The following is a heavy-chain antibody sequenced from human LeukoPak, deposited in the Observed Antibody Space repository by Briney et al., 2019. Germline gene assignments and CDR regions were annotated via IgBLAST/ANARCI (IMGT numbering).Heavy chain of an antibody. V-gene: IGHV3-66*01. CDR3: ARDLELLGGGTPLFGY. CDR2: IYSGGYT. Sequence: GGSLRLSCAASGFTVSSNYMSWVRQAPGKGLEWVSVIYSGGYTYYADSVKGRFAISRDNSKNTLYLQMNSLRAEDTAVYYCARDLELLGGGTPLFGYWGQGTLVTVSS. J-gene: IGHJ4*02. D-gene: IGHD3-10*01. CDR1: GFTVSSNY.